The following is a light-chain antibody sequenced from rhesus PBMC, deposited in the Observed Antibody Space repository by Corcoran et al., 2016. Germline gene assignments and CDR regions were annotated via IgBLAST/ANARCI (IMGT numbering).Light chain of an antibody. V-gene: IGKV3-35*01. CDR3: QQESNSPFT. J-gene: IGKJ3*01. Sequence: EIVMTQSPATLSLSPGERATLSCRASQSVSSNLAWYQQKPGQAPRLLIYDTCNRATGIPDRFSGSGSWTDFTLTIRSLEPEDVGVYYCQQESNSPFTFGPGTKLDIK. CDR1: QSVSSN. CDR2: DTC.